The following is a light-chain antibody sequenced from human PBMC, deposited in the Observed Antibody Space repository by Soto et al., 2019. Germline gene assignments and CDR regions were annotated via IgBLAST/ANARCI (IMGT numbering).Light chain of an antibody. CDR1: SSDVGGYNY. CDR2: NVS. Sequence: QSALTQPASVSGSPGQSITISCTGTSSDVGGYNYVSWYQQHPGKAPELMIHNVSNRPSGVSNRFSGSKSGNTASLTISGLQAEDEADYYCSSYTSSNTVVFGGGTKLTVL. CDR3: SSYTSSNTVV. J-gene: IGLJ2*01. V-gene: IGLV2-14*01.